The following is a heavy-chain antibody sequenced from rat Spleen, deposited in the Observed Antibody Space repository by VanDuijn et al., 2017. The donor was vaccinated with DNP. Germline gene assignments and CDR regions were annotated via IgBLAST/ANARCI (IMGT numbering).Heavy chain of an antibody. CDR3: ARIGAVTGTFDY. V-gene: IGHV5-31*01. J-gene: IGHJ2*01. Sequence: EVQLVESGGGPVQPGRSLKISCIASGFIFRNYWMTWIRQAPGKGLEWVASITNTGDSTYYSDSVKGRFSISRDNAKSTLYLQMDSLRSEDTATYYCARIGAVTGTFDYWGQGVMVTVSS. CDR2: ITNTGDST. CDR1: GFIFRNYW. D-gene: IGHD5-1*01.